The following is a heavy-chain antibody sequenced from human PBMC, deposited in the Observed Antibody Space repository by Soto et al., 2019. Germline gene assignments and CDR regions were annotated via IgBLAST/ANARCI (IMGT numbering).Heavy chain of an antibody. J-gene: IGHJ4*02. CDR1: GFTFTTNA. Sequence: GGSLRLSCAASGFTFTTNAMSWVRQAPGKGLDWVSLITSSGVTTHYADSVKGRFTISRDNSKNTLYLQMNSLRAEDTAIYYCAKRTPFYFGYWGQGILVTGSS. CDR2: ITSSGVTT. V-gene: IGHV3-23*01. CDR3: AKRTPFYFGY.